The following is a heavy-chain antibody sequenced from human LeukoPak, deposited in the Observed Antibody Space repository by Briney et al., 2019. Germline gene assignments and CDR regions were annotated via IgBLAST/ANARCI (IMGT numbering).Heavy chain of an antibody. CDR3: ARTRILTGYYVLDY. CDR1: GYTFTGYY. V-gene: IGHV1-2*02. CDR2: INPNSGGT. Sequence: ASVKVSCKASGYTFTGYYMHWVRQAPGQGLECMGWINPNSGGTNYAQKFQGRVTMTRDTSISTAYMELSRLRSDDTAVYYCARTRILTGYYVLDYWGQGTLVTVSS. J-gene: IGHJ4*02. D-gene: IGHD3-9*01.